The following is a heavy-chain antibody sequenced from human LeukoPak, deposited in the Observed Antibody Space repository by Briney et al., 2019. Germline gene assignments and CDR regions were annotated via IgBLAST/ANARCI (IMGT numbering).Heavy chain of an antibody. CDR1: GFTFSSYE. V-gene: IGHV3-48*03. CDR2: ISSSGSTI. CDR3: ARDLTTVTTS. D-gene: IGHD4-17*01. Sequence: GGSLRLSCAASGFTFSSYEMNWVRQAPGKGLEWVSYISSSGSTIYYADSVKGRFTISRDNAKNSLYLQMNSLRAEDTAVNYCARDLTTVTTSWGQGTLVTVSS. J-gene: IGHJ5*02.